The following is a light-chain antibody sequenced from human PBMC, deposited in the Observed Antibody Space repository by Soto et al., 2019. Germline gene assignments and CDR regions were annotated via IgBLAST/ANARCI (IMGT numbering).Light chain of an antibody. V-gene: IGKV1-39*01. CDR1: QYISTY. J-gene: IGKJ1*01. CDR2: VAS. Sequence: DIQMTQSRSSLSASVGDSLKITCRASQYISTYLNWYQQKPGKAPKLLIYVASNLQSGVPSMFSGSGSGTDFTLTISSLQPEDIATYYCQESYSTSFGQGTKVDIK. CDR3: QESYSTS.